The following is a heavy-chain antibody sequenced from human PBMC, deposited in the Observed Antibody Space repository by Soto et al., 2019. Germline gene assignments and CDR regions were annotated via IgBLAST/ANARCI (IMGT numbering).Heavy chain of an antibody. CDR2: IFHSGSP. V-gene: IGHV4-30-2*01. J-gene: IGHJ6*02. CDR3: ARALSSLYYYGMDV. Sequence: QLQLQESGSGLVKPSHTLSLTCAVSGDSISSGAYSWSWIRQPPGKGLEWVGYIFHSGSPYYNPSLTSRFTISVDRSKNQFSLKLTSVTAADTAVYYCARALSSLYYYGMDVWGQGTTVTVSS. CDR1: GDSISSGAYS. D-gene: IGHD3-16*01.